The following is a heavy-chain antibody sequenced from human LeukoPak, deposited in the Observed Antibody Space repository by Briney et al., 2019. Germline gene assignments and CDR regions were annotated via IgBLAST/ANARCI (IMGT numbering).Heavy chain of an antibody. J-gene: IGHJ3*02. CDR3: AKECGRDYDDRAFDI. D-gene: IGHD3-22*01. CDR2: ISGTGGST. Sequence: SGGSPRLSCAASGFTFSSYPMNWVRQSPERGLEWVSAISGTGGSTSYADSLKGRFTISRDNSKNTLYLQMSSLTAEDTAVYYCAKECGRDYDDRAFDIWGQGTMVTVSS. V-gene: IGHV3-23*01. CDR1: GFTFSSYP.